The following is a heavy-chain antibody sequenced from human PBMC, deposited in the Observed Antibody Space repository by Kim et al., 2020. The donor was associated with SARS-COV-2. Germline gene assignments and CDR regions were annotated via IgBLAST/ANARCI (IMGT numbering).Heavy chain of an antibody. D-gene: IGHD3-16*01. CDR3: APSNTWTFVY. CDR1: GYTFTSCA. J-gene: IGHJ4*02. CDR2: ITTNTGKP. Sequence: ASVKVSCKASGYTFTSCAMNWVRQAPGQGLEWMGWITTNTGKPTYAQGFTGRFVFSLDTSVNTAYLHITSLKAEDTAVYYCAPSNTWTFVYWGQGTLVTV. V-gene: IGHV7-4-1*02.